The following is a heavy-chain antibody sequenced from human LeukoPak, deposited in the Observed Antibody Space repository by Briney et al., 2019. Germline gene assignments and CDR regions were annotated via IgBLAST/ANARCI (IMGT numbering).Heavy chain of an antibody. CDR3: ARGFGLGPYYYDSSGYYRDAFDI. J-gene: IGHJ3*02. V-gene: IGHV1-69*05. CDR2: IIPIFGTA. D-gene: IGHD3-22*01. Sequence: ASVKVSCKASGGTFSSYAISWVRQAPGQGLEWMGGIIPIFGTANYAQKFQGRVTITTDESTSTAYMELSSLRSEDTAVYYCARGFGLGPYYYDSSGYYRDAFDIWGQGTMVTVSS. CDR1: GGTFSSYA.